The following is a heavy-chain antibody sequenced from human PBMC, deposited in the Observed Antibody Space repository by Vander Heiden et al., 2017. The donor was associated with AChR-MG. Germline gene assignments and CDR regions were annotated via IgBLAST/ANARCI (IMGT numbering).Heavy chain of an antibody. CDR2: TSYDGTKK. V-gene: IGHV3-30*03. J-gene: IGHJ4*02. Sequence: QVQLSASGGGVVPLGRSLSPSCAAAGFIFSNYGMHWVGQGPGKGLEWVAGTSYDGTKKYYGDSVKGRFTISKDNSKTTLYLEMNSLRPDDTAVYYCASWGPIATDYWGPGTLVTVSS. D-gene: IGHD2-21*01. CDR3: ASWGPIATDY. CDR1: GFIFSNYG.